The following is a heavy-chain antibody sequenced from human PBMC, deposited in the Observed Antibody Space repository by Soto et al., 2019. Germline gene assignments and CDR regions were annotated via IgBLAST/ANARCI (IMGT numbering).Heavy chain of an antibody. CDR1: GFSFSTYG. Sequence: PGGSLRLSCAASGFSFSTYGMHWVRQAPGKGLEWVAFISNDGSNKYYADSVKGRFTISRDNSKNTLYVQMNSLRAEDTAVYYCAKDRRGVPSAMYPTYYYGMDVWGQGTTVTVSS. D-gene: IGHD2-2*01. V-gene: IGHV3-30*18. J-gene: IGHJ6*01. CDR2: ISNDGSNK. CDR3: AKDRRGVPSAMYPTYYYGMDV.